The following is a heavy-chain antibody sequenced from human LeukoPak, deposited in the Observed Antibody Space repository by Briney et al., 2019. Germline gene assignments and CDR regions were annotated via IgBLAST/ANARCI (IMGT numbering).Heavy chain of an antibody. Sequence: GGSLRLSCAASGFTFSSYEMNWVRQAPGKGLEWVSYISTSGSTIYYVDSVKGRFTISRDNAKNSLCLQMNSLRAEDTAVYYCARGTGYCLDPWGQGTLVTVSS. CDR3: ARGTGYCLDP. J-gene: IGHJ5*02. CDR1: GFTFSSYE. CDR2: ISTSGSTI. V-gene: IGHV3-48*03. D-gene: IGHD2-2*03.